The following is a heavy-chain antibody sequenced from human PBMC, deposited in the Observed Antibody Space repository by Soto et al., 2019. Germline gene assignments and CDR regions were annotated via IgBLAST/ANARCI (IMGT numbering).Heavy chain of an antibody. V-gene: IGHV4-31*03. CDR2: IYYSGST. CDR3: ARGVTMVRGVIHTPYFDY. D-gene: IGHD3-10*01. CDR1: GGSISSGGYY. Sequence: QVQLQESGPGLVKPSQTLSLTCTVSGGSISSGGYYWSWIRQHPGKGLEWIGYIYYSGSTYYNPSLKPRVTISVDTSKNQFSRKLSSVTAADTAVYYCARGVTMVRGVIHTPYFDYWGQGTLVTVSS. J-gene: IGHJ4*02.